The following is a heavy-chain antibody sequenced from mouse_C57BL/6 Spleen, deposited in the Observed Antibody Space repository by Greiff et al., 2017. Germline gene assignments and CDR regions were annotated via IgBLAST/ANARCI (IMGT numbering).Heavy chain of an antibody. CDR3: ARASTVVATDY. D-gene: IGHD1-1*01. CDR1: GYSITSGYY. CDR2: ISYDGSN. V-gene: IGHV3-6*01. J-gene: IGHJ2*01. Sequence: EVKLVESGPGLVKPSQSLSLTCSVTGYSITSGYYWNWIRQFPGNKLEWMGYISYDGSNNYNPSLKNRISITRDTSKNQFFLKLNSVTTEDIATYYCARASTVVATDYWGQGTTLTVSS.